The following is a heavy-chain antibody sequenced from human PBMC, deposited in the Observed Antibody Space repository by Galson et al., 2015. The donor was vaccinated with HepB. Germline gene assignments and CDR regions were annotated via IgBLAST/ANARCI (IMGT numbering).Heavy chain of an antibody. D-gene: IGHD3-22*01. CDR1: GFTFSSYW. CDR3: ARIGLEAELHYYDSSDDAFDI. J-gene: IGHJ3*02. CDR2: INSDGSSK. Sequence: SLRLSCAASGFTFSSYWMHWVRQAPGKGLVWVSRINSDGSSKSYADSVKGRFTISRDNAKNTLYLQMNSLRAEDTAVYYCARIGLEAELHYYDSSDDAFDIWGQGTMVTVSS. V-gene: IGHV3-74*01.